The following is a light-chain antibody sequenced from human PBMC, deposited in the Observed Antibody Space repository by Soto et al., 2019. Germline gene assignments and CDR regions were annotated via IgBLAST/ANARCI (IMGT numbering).Light chain of an antibody. V-gene: IGKV1-39*01. CDR1: QSISNY. CDR3: QQSYSSPGT. CDR2: AAS. Sequence: DIQMTQSPSSLSASVGDRVTITCRASQSISNYLSWYQQKPGKAPKPLIYAASSFQSGVPSRFSGRGSGTEFTITITSLQPEDFAAYYGQQSYSSPGTFGRATKVEIK. J-gene: IGKJ1*01.